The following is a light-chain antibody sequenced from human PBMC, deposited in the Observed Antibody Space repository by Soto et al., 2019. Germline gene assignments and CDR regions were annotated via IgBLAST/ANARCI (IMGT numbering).Light chain of an antibody. CDR2: GAF. CDR1: QSVSSSY. CDR3: QYYGNSPLT. J-gene: IGKJ5*01. Sequence: EIVLTQSPGTLSLSPGERATLSYRASQSVSSSYLAWYQQKPGQAPRLLIYGAFNRATGIPDRFSGGGSGTDFTLTITRLEPEDFAVYYCQYYGNSPLTFGQGTRLEI. V-gene: IGKV3-20*01.